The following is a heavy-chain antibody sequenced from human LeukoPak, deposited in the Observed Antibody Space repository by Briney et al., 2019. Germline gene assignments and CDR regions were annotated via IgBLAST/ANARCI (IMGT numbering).Heavy chain of an antibody. V-gene: IGHV3-15*01. J-gene: IGHJ4*02. CDR3: TADSPVSMAHSFDY. D-gene: IGHD6-6*01. CDR1: GFTFSDAW. CDR2: IKSKINGETT. Sequence: PGGSLRPSCAASGFTFSDAWMSWVRQAPGKGLEWVGRIKSKINGETTDYAAPVTGRFSISRDDSQNTLFLQMSSLKTEDTAVYYCTADSPVSMAHSFDYWGQGTLVTVSS.